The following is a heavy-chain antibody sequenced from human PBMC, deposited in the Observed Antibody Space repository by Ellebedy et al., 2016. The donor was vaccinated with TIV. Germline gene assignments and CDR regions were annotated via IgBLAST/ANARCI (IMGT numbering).Heavy chain of an antibody. D-gene: IGHD3-22*01. Sequence: LSLTCAASGFTFRNFAMTWVRQAPGKGLEWVSSISSGGVSTDYADSVRGRVTISRDNSKNTLYLQMNSLRADDSAVYYCAKLDSSGYYYGRFDYWGQGTLVTVSS. CDR1: GFTFRNFA. V-gene: IGHV3-23*01. J-gene: IGHJ4*02. CDR2: ISSGGVST. CDR3: AKLDSSGYYYGRFDY.